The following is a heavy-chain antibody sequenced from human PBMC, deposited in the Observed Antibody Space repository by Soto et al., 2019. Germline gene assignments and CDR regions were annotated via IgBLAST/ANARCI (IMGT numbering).Heavy chain of an antibody. J-gene: IGHJ6*02. D-gene: IGHD1-20*01. Sequence: SETLSLTCTVSGGSISSNNYWGWIRQPPGKGLEWIGSIYYSGSTYYNPSLKSRVTISVDTSKNQFSLKLSFVTAADTALYYCARQPSEGIGYYYGMDVWGQGTTVTVSS. CDR2: IYYSGST. CDR1: GGSISSNNY. CDR3: ARQPSEGIGYYYGMDV. V-gene: IGHV4-39*01.